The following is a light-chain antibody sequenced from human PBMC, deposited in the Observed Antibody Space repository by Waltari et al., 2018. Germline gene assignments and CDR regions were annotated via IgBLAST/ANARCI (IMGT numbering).Light chain of an antibody. CDR2: DAS. V-gene: IGKV3-11*01. CDR3: QQRSNWTPHT. Sequence: EIVLTQSPATLSLSPGDTATLSCRARQSVGSYLAWYKQKPGQPPRLLIYDASNRATGVPARFRGSGSGTDFTLTISSLEAEDFAVFYCQQRSNWTPHTFGQGARLEIK. CDR1: QSVGSY. J-gene: IGKJ2*01.